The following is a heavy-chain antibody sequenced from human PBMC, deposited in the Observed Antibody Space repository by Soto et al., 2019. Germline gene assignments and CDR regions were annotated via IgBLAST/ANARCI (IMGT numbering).Heavy chain of an antibody. CDR1: GFTFSNYD. CDR3: ARGRLISLYYFDY. D-gene: IGHD2-15*01. Sequence: EVQLVESGGGLVQPGGSLRLSCAASGFTFSNYDMHWVRQVTGKGLECVSTIGTAGDTYYPGSVKGRFTISRENAKTSLYLQMNSLRSEDTAVYYWARGRLISLYYFDYWGKGTLVTVSA. V-gene: IGHV3-13*01. J-gene: IGHJ4*02. CDR2: IGTAGDT.